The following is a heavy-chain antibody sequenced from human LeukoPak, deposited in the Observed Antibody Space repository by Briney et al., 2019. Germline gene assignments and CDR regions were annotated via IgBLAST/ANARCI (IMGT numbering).Heavy chain of an antibody. V-gene: IGHV1-2*02. J-gene: IGHJ4*02. D-gene: IGHD3-22*01. CDR1: GYTFTGYY. CDR3: ARDVTNYDSSGYYPDY. Sequence: ASVKVSCKASGYTFTGYYMHWVRQAPGQGLEWMGWINPNSGGTNYAQTFQGRVTMTRDKSISTAYMELSRLRSDDTAVYYCARDVTNYDSSGYYPDYWGQGTLVTVSS. CDR2: INPNSGGT.